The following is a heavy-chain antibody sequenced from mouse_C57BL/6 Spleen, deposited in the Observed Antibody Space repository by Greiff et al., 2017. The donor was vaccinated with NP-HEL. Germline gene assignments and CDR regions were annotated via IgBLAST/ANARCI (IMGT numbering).Heavy chain of an antibody. CDR3: ARRYYDYDVGYAMDY. V-gene: IGHV1-81*01. CDR1: GYTFTSYG. D-gene: IGHD2-4*01. Sequence: VQLVESGAELARPGASVKLSCKASGYTFTSYGISWVKQRTGQGLEWIGEIYPRSGNTYYNEKFKGKATLTADKSSSTAYMGLRSLTSGDSAVYFCARRYYDYDVGYAMDYWGQGTSVTVSS. CDR2: IYPRSGNT. J-gene: IGHJ4*01.